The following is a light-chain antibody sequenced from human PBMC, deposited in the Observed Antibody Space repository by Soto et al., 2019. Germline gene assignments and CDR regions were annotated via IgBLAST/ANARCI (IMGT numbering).Light chain of an antibody. V-gene: IGLV4-69*01. CDR3: QTWGTGIP. J-gene: IGLJ3*02. CDR1: SGHSRYT. CDR2: VNSDGSH. Sequence: QLVLTQSPSAAASLGASVKLTCTLSSGHSRYTIAWHQQQPEKGPRYLMTVNSDGSHTTGDGIPGRLSGSSSGAARYLTISDLQSEDEADYYCQTWGTGIPFGGGTKLTVL.